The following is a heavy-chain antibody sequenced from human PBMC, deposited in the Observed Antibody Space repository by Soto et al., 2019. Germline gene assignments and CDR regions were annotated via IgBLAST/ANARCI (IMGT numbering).Heavy chain of an antibody. J-gene: IGHJ4*02. V-gene: IGHV3-48*01. CDR1: GFTFSSYS. CDR2: ISSSSSTI. Sequence: EVQLVESGGGLVQPGGSLRLSCAASGFTFSSYSMNWVRQAPGKGLEWVSYISSSSSTIYYADSVKGRFTISRDNAKNSLDLQMNRLRTEDTAVYYCAREQDDTDPKYEIGEYWGQGTLVTVSS. CDR3: AREQDDTDPKYEIGEY. D-gene: IGHD3-10*01.